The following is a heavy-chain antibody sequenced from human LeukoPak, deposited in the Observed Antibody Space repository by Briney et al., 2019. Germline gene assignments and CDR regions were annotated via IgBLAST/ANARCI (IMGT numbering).Heavy chain of an antibody. CDR1: GGSISSGDYY. V-gene: IGHV4-30-4*01. Sequence: SETLSLTCTVSGGSISSGDYYWSWIRQPPGKGLEWIGYTYYSGSTYYNPSLKSRVTISVDTSKNQFSLKLSSVTAADTAVYYCARGYYDSSGYWDYFDYWGQGTLVTVSS. J-gene: IGHJ4*02. CDR2: TYYSGST. CDR3: ARGYYDSSGYWDYFDY. D-gene: IGHD3-22*01.